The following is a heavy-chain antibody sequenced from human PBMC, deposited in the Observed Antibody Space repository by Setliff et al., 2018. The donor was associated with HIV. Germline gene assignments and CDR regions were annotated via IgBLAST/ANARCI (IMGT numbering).Heavy chain of an antibody. J-gene: IGHJ4*02. CDR2: IYTSGST. Sequence: LSLTCTVSGGSINSGSYYWSWIRQPAGKGLEWIGHIYTSGSTNYNPSLKSRVTISVDTSKNQFSLKLSSVTAADTAVYYCARTSEYDFGLTKYLDYWGQGTLVTVSS. D-gene: IGHD3-3*01. CDR1: GGSINSGSYY. CDR3: ARTSEYDFGLTKYLDY. V-gene: IGHV4-61*09.